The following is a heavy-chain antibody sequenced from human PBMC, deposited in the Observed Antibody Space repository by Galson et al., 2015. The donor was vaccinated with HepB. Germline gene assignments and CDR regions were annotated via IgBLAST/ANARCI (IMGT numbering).Heavy chain of an antibody. CDR1: GSSFATYW. V-gene: IGHV5-10-1*01. CDR2: IDPTDSYT. CDR3: ARQYNNTWYGGVDC. D-gene: IGHD3-10*01. J-gene: IGHJ4*02. Sequence: QSGAEVKKPGESLRISCKASGSSFATYWISWVRQMPGKGLEWMGRIDPTDSYTNYSPSFQGHVTISADKSISTAYLQWSSLKASDTAMYYCARQYNNTWYGGVDCWGQGTLVTVSS.